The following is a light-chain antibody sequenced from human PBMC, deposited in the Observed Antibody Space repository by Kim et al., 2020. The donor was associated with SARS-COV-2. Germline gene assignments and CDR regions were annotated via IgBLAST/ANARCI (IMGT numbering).Light chain of an antibody. V-gene: IGLV2-14*03. Sequence: PGQSITISCTGTSSDVGGYNYVSWYQQHPGKAPKLMIYDVNNRPSGVSNRFSGSKSGNTASLTISGLQAEDEADYYCSSYTSNSTVFGGGTQLTVL. CDR2: DVN. CDR3: SSYTSNSTV. J-gene: IGLJ2*01. CDR1: SSDVGGYNY.